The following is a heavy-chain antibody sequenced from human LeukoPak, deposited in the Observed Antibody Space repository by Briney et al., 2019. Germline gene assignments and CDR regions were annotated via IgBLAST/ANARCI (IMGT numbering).Heavy chain of an antibody. V-gene: IGHV3-7*01. Sequence: GGSLRLSCVASGFTFSISWVTWVRLAPGKGLEWVANIDKHGNKKYYVDSVKGRFAISRDYASNSAFLQMDSLRAEDTSVYYCARDAGWGYYDLWGQGTPVTVSS. CDR2: IDKHGNKK. J-gene: IGHJ4*02. D-gene: IGHD1-26*01. CDR3: ARDAGWGYYDL. CDR1: GFTFSISW.